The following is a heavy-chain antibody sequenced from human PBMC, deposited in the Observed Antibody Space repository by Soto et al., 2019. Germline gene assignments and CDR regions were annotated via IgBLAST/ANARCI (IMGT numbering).Heavy chain of an antibody. Sequence: SETLSLTCTVSGGSISGGGYYWSWIRQHPGKGLEWIGYIYYSGSTYYNPSLKSRVTISVDTSKNQFSLKLSSVTAADTAVYYCARDGGDYALGFDYWGQGTLVNVSS. J-gene: IGHJ4*02. V-gene: IGHV4-31*03. CDR2: IYYSGST. D-gene: IGHD4-17*01. CDR3: ARDGGDYALGFDY. CDR1: GGSISGGGYY.